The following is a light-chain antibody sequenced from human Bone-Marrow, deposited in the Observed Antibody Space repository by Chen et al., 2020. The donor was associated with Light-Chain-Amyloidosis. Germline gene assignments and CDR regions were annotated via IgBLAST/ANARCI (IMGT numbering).Light chain of an antibody. CDR2: DAS. CDR3: QQYSKWPPRT. V-gene: IGKV3-15*01. Sequence: EIVMTQSQATLSVSPGERVTLSCRASQSVSSRLAWYQQKPGQAPRLLIYDASTRANAIPDRFSGSGSGTEFTLTISGLQSEDFAVYYCQQYSKWPPRTFGPGTKVDI. J-gene: IGKJ3*01. CDR1: QSVSSR.